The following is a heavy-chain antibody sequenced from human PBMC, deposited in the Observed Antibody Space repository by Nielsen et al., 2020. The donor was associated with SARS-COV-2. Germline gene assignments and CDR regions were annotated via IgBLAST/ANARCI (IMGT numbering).Heavy chain of an antibody. CDR3: ATANDYDY. J-gene: IGHJ4*02. Sequence: GESLKISCAASEFTFSSFAMSWVRQAPGKGLEWVALISDDGSHEYYADSVKGRFTISRDNSKKTVSLQMSRLRHEDTAVYYCATANDYDYWGQGTVVTVSS. CDR1: EFTFSSFA. V-gene: IGHV3-30*03. D-gene: IGHD4-11*01. CDR2: ISDDGSHE.